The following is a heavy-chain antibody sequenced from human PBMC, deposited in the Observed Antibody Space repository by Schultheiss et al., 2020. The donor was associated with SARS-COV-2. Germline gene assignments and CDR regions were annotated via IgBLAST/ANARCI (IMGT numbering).Heavy chain of an antibody. V-gene: IGHV3-33*08. D-gene: IGHD4-23*01. J-gene: IGHJ4*02. CDR2: IWYDGSNK. CDR3: ARIDYGGKRGSWDY. CDR1: GFTFSSYG. Sequence: GESLKISCSASGFTFSSYGMHWVRQAPGKGLEWVAVIWYDGSNKYYADSVKGRFTISRDNSKNTLYVQMNSLRAEDTAVYYCARIDYGGKRGSWDYWGQGTLVTVSS.